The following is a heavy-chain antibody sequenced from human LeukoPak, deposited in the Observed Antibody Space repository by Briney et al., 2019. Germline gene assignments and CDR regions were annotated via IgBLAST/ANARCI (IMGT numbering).Heavy chain of an antibody. CDR2: ISYDGSNE. D-gene: IGHD2-15*01. Sequence: PGGSLRLSCAASGSTFSVYGMHWVRQAPGKGLKWVAGISYDGSNEYYADSVKGRFTISRDNSKDTLYLQMSSLRAEDTAAYYCTREEEASVGFDYWGQGTLVTVSS. V-gene: IGHV3-30-3*01. J-gene: IGHJ4*02. CDR1: GSTFSVYG. CDR3: TREEEASVGFDY.